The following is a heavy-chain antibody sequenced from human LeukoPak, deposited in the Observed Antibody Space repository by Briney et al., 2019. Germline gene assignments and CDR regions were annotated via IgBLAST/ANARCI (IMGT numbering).Heavy chain of an antibody. J-gene: IGHJ5*02. D-gene: IGHD2-2*01. CDR2: INEDGSEK. Sequence: GGSRRLSCEASGFSFSNHWMSWVRQAPGKGLEWVANINEDGSEKNYVDSVKGRFTISRDIAKKSVYLQMNSLRAEDTAMYYCARGVGWFDPWGQGTLVTVSS. V-gene: IGHV3-7*04. CDR3: ARGVGWFDP. CDR1: GFSFSNHW.